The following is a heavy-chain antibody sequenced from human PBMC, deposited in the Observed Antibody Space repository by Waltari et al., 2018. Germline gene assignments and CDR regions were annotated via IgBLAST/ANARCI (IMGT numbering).Heavy chain of an antibody. CDR2: INTNTGNP. J-gene: IGHJ4*02. Sequence: QVQLVQSGSELKKPGASVKVSCKASGYTFTSYAMNWVRQAPGQGLEWMGWINTNTGNPTYAQGFTGRFVFSLDTSVSTAYLQMISLKCEDTVVYYCAGDSSGGRLLWIVPSYWGQGTLVTVSS. CDR1: GYTFTSYA. V-gene: IGHV7-4-1*02. CDR3: AGDSSGGRLLWIVPSY. D-gene: IGHD3-10*01.